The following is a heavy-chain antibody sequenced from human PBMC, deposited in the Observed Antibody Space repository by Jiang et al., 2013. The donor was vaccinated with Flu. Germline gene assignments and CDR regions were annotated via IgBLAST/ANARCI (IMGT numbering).Heavy chain of an antibody. J-gene: IGHJ3*02. CDR2: IDPSDSYT. CDR1: GYSFTSYW. CDR3: ARHSIAVAGTQRGAFDI. D-gene: IGHD6-19*01. Sequence: GAEVKKPGESLRISCKGSGYSFTSYWISWVRQMPGKGLEWMGRIDPSDSYTNYSPSFQGHVTISADKSISTAYLQWSSLKASDTAMYYCARHSIAVAGTQRGAFDIWGQGTMVTVSS. V-gene: IGHV5-10-1*01.